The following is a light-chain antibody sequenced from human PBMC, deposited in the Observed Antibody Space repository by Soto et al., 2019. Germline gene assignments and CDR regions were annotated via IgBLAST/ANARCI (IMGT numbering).Light chain of an antibody. J-gene: IGLJ2*01. V-gene: IGLV2-8*01. CDR3: SSYAGRNTLL. CDR2: EVN. Sequence: QSALTQPASASGSPGQSVTISCTGTSSDVGSYKYVSWYQQHPGKAPKLMIYEVNKRPSGVPDRFSGSKSGHTASLTVSGLQADDEADYYCSSYAGRNTLLFGGGTKLTVL. CDR1: SSDVGSYKY.